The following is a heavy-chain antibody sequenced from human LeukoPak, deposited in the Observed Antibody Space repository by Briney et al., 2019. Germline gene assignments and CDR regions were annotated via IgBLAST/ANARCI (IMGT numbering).Heavy chain of an antibody. J-gene: IGHJ4*02. V-gene: IGHV3-66*01. CDR1: DFTVSSHY. CDR3: TRSLKYFDY. Sequence: PGGSLRLSCAASDFTVSSHYMSWVRQAPGKGLEWVSLIETVGTTYYGDSVQGRFTISRDNSKNTLYLQMNSLRAEDTAVYYCTRSLKYFDYWGQGTLVTVSS. CDR2: IETVGTT.